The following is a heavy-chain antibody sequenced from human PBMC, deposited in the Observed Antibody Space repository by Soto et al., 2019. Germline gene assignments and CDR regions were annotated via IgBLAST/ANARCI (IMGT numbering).Heavy chain of an antibody. V-gene: IGHV3-23*01. D-gene: IGHD2-15*01. CDR1: GFTFSSYA. CDR3: AKRRGAGGHFDY. CDR2: VSIGGST. Sequence: DVQLLESGGGLVQPEGSLRLSCAASGFTFSSYAMGWVRQGPGKGLEWVAVVSIGGSTHYADSVRGRFTISRDNSNKPLSLQMNSLTAEDTAVYFCAKRRGAGGHFDYWGQGALVTVSS. J-gene: IGHJ4*02.